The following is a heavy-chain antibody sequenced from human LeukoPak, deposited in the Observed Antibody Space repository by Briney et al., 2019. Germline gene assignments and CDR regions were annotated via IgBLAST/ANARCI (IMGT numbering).Heavy chain of an antibody. D-gene: IGHD4-17*01. V-gene: IGHV3-21*01. J-gene: IGHJ5*02. CDR1: GFTFSRYS. CDR2: ISSSSSYI. CDR3: ARQDYGEYNWFDP. Sequence: GGSLRLSCAASGFTFSRYSMNWVRQAPGKGLEWVSSISSSSSYIYYADSVKGRFTISRDNAKNSLYLQMNSLRAEDTAVYYCARQDYGEYNWFDPWGQGTLVTVSS.